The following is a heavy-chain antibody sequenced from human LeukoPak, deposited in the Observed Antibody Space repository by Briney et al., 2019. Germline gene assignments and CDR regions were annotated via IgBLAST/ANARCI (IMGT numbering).Heavy chain of an antibody. CDR2: ISSSGSTI. CDR1: GFTFSDYY. Sequence: GGSLRLSCAASGFTFSDYYMSWIRQAPGKGLEWVSYISSSGSTIYYADSVKGRFTISRDNAKNSLYLQMNSLRAEDTAVYYCARARHIVVVPAAPDYWGQGTLVTVSS. D-gene: IGHD2-2*01. V-gene: IGHV3-11*01. J-gene: IGHJ4*02. CDR3: ARARHIVVVPAAPDY.